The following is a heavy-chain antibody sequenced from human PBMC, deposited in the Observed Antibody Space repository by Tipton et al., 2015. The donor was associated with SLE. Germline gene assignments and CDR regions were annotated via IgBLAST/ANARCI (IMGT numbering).Heavy chain of an antibody. CDR3: ARDRKGAVAGTWDY. D-gene: IGHD6-19*01. V-gene: IGHV3-33*01. Sequence: SLRLSCAASGFTFSSYGMHWVRQAPGKGLEWVAVIWYDGSNKYYADSVKGRFTISRDNSKNTLYLQMNSLRAEDTAVYYCARDRKGAVAGTWDYWGQGTLVTVSS. CDR1: GFTFSSYG. J-gene: IGHJ4*02. CDR2: IWYDGSNK.